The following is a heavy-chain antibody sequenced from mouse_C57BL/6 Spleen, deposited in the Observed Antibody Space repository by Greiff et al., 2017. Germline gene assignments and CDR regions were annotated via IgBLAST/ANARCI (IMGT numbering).Heavy chain of an antibody. CDR2: IYPGSGST. J-gene: IGHJ2*01. Sequence: QVQLKQPGAELVKPGASVKMSCKASGYTFTSYWITWVKQRPGQGLEWIGDIYPGSGSTNYNEKFKSKATLTVDTSSSTAYMQLSSLTSEDSAVYYCALKTAQPVYYFDYWGQGTTLTVSS. D-gene: IGHD3-2*02. V-gene: IGHV1-55*01. CDR3: ALKTAQPVYYFDY. CDR1: GYTFTSYW.